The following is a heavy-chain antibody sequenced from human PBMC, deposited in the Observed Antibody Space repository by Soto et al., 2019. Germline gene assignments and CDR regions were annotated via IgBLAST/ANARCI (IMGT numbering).Heavy chain of an antibody. Sequence: QVQLQESGPGLVKPSQTLSLTCTVSGGSISSGGYYWSWIRQHPGKGLEWIGYIYYSGSTYYNPALKGRVTMSVETSKNQFSLKLRSVAAADTAVYYCARVFGFGCMDVWGQGTTVTVSS. V-gene: IGHV4-31*03. CDR1: GGSISSGGYY. CDR3: ARVFGFGCMDV. CDR2: IYYSGST. D-gene: IGHD3-10*01. J-gene: IGHJ6*02.